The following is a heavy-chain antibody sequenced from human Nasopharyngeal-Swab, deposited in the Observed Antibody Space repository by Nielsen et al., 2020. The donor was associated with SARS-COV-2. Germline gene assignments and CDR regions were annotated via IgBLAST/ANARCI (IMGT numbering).Heavy chain of an antibody. CDR2: IIPTFGTA. Sequence: SVKVSCKASGGTFSSYAISWVRQAPGQGLEWMGGIIPTFGTANYAQKFQGRVTITADESTSTAYMELSSLRSEDTAVYYCARDGYGNGAFDIWGQGTMVTVSS. CDR3: ARDGYGNGAFDI. J-gene: IGHJ3*02. V-gene: IGHV1-69*13. CDR1: GGTFSSYA. D-gene: IGHD1-1*01.